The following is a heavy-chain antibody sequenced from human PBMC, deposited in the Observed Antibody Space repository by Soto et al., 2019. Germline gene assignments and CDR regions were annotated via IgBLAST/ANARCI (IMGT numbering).Heavy chain of an antibody. V-gene: IGHV3-21*01. CDR2: ISSTTNYI. CDR3: ARESEDLTSNFDY. CDR1: GFTFRSYA. J-gene: IGHJ4*02. Sequence: PGGSLRLSCAASGFTFRSYAMSWVRQAPGKGLEWVSSISSTTNYIYYADSMKGRFTVSRDNAKNSVYLEMNSLSAEDTAVYYCARESEDLTSNFDYWGQGTLVTVSS.